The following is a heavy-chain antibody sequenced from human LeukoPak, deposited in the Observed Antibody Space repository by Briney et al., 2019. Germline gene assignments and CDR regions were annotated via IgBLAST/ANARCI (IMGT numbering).Heavy chain of an antibody. Sequence: SETLSLTCTVSGASIIGDTYYWGWIRQPPGKGLEWIGSIYYSGSTYYSPSLKSRVTMSVDTSTNQFSLKLISVTAADTALYYCARNFYASSGYYLDDFYFDFWGQGTLVTVSS. CDR2: IYYSGST. CDR3: ARNFYASSGYYLDDFYFDF. D-gene: IGHD3-22*01. V-gene: IGHV4-39*07. J-gene: IGHJ4*02. CDR1: GASIIGDTYY.